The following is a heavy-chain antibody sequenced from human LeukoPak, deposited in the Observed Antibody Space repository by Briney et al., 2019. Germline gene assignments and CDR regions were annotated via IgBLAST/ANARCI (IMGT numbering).Heavy chain of an antibody. CDR2: IYYSGST. V-gene: IGHV4-59*08. D-gene: IGHD6-13*01. CDR3: ARHEYSSSHFDY. Sequence: SETLSLTCTVSGGSISNYYWSWIRQPPGKGLEWIGYIYYSGSTNYNPSLKSRVTISVDTSKNQFSLKLSSVTASDTAVYYCARHEYSSSHFDYWGQGTLVTVSS. CDR1: GGSISNYY. J-gene: IGHJ4*02.